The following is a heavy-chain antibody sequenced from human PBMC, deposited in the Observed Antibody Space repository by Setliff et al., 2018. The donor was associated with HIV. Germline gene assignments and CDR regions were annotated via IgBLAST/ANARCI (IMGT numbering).Heavy chain of an antibody. J-gene: IGHJ6*03. CDR1: GGSISSYY. V-gene: IGHV4-59*12. Sequence: SETLSLTCTVSGGSISSYYWSWIRQPPGKGLEWIGYIYYSGSTNYNPSLKSRVTISVDTSKNQFSLKLTSVTAADTAVYYCARFRVVVISQKRYYYYMDVWGKGTTVTVSS. CDR2: IYYSGST. CDR3: ARFRVVVISQKRYYYYMDV. D-gene: IGHD3-22*01.